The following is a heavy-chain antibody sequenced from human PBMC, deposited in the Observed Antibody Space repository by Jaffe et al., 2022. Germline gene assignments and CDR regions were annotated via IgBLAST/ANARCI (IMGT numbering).Heavy chain of an antibody. CDR1: GFTFGDYA. D-gene: IGHD5-12*01. J-gene: IGHJ4*02. V-gene: IGHV3-49*03. CDR3: TRSPMVSLVATQPFDY. Sequence: EVQLVESGGGLVQPGRSLRLSCTASGFTFGDYAMSWFRQAPGKGLEWVGFIRSKAYGGTTEYAASVKGRFTISRDDSKSIAYLQMNSLKTEDTAVYYCTRSPMVSLVATQPFDYWGQGTLVTVSS. CDR2: IRSKAYGGTT.